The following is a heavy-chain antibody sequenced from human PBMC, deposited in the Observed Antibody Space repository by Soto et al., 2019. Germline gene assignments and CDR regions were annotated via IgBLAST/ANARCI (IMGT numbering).Heavy chain of an antibody. CDR1: GFTFSSYG. CDR3: ARPRKIYGDYLSWYFDL. D-gene: IGHD4-17*01. Sequence: GGSLRLSCAESGFTFSSYGMHWVRQAPGKGLEWVAVIWYDGSNKYYADSVKGRFTISRDNSKNTLYLQMNSLRAEDTAVYYCARPRKIYGDYLSWYFDLRGSRTLVTVSS. V-gene: IGHV3-33*01. CDR2: IWYDGSNK. J-gene: IGHJ2*01.